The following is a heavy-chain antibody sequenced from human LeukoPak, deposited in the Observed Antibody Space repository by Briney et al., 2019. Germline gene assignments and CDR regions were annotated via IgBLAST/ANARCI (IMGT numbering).Heavy chain of an antibody. Sequence: SETLSLTCTVSGGSISSSSYYWVWIRQPPGKGLEWIGYIYYSGSTYYNPSLKSRVTISVDTSKNQFSLKLSPVTAADTAVYYCARDYRGTIFGVDYYYGMDVWGQGTTVTVSS. CDR3: ARDYRGTIFGVDYYYGMDV. V-gene: IGHV4-30-4*08. D-gene: IGHD3-3*01. CDR1: GGSISSSSYY. CDR2: IYYSGST. J-gene: IGHJ6*02.